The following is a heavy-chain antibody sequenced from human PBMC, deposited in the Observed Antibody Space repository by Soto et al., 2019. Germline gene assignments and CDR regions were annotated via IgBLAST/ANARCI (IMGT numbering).Heavy chain of an antibody. CDR1: GYTFTSYG. CDR3: ARHEYNWNNGGRDAFGI. CDR2: ISAYNGNT. J-gene: IGHJ3*02. D-gene: IGHD1-20*01. Sequence: ASVKVSCKASGYTFTSYGISWVRQAPGQGLEWMGWISAYNGNTNYAQKLQGRVAMTTDTSTSTAYMELRSLRSDDTAVYYCARHEYNWNNGGRDAFGIWGQGTMVTVSS. V-gene: IGHV1-18*01.